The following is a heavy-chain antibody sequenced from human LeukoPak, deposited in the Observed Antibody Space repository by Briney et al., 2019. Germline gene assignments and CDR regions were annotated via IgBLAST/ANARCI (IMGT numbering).Heavy chain of an antibody. Sequence: PSETLSLTCSVSGGSISSYYWSWIRQPPGKGLEWIGYIYYSGSTNYNPSLMSRVTMSVDTSKNQFSLKLSSVTAADAAVYYCAREGYCSGGSCHNWFDPWGQGTLVTVSS. J-gene: IGHJ5*02. CDR3: AREGYCSGGSCHNWFDP. D-gene: IGHD2-15*01. V-gene: IGHV4-59*01. CDR2: IYYSGST. CDR1: GGSISSYY.